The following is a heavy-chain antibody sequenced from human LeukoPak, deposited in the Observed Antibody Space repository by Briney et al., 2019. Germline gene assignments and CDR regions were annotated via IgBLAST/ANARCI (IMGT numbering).Heavy chain of an antibody. CDR2: INQDGSEK. J-gene: IGHJ4*02. V-gene: IGHV3-7*01. D-gene: IGHD3-22*01. CDR1: GFTFNSYW. CDR3: ARSYYYDSSGPGDY. Sequence: GGSLRLSCAASGFTFNSYWMNWVRQAPGKGLEWVASINQDGSEKYYVDSVKGRFTISRDNAKNSLYLQMNSLRAEDTAVYYCARSYYYDSSGPGDYWGQGTLVTVSS.